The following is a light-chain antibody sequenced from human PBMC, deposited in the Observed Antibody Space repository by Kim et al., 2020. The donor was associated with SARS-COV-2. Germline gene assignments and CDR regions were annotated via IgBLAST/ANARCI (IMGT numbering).Light chain of an antibody. V-gene: IGKV1-6*01. Sequence: AIQMTQSPSSLSASVGDRVTITCRASQCIRNDLGWYQQKPGRAPNLLIYATSTLQSGVPSRFSGSGSGTDFTLTISSLQPEDVATYYCLQDYDYPLTFGGGTKLEI. CDR3: LQDYDYPLT. CDR2: ATS. CDR1: QCIRND. J-gene: IGKJ4*01.